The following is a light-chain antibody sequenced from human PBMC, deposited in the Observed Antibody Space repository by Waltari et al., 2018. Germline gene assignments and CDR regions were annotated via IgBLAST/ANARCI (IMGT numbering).Light chain of an antibody. CDR3: AAWDDSLTSVL. CDR2: EVT. V-gene: IGLV2-8*01. J-gene: IGLJ2*01. Sequence: QSALTQPPSASGSPGQSVTLSCTGTSSDVGGYHYVSWYQQPPGKAPKLLIYEVTKRPSGVPDRFSGSKSGITASLTVSGLRSEDEADYYCAAWDDSLTSVLFGGGTKLTVL. CDR1: SSDVGGYHY.